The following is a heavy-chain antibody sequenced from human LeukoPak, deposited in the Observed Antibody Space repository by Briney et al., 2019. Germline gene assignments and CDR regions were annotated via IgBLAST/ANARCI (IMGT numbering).Heavy chain of an antibody. J-gene: IGHJ4*02. CDR2: ISAYNGNT. D-gene: IGHD3-22*01. V-gene: IGHV1-18*01. Sequence: ASVKVSCKASGYTFTSYGISWVRQAPGQGLEWMGWISAYNGNTNYAQKLQGRVTMTTDTSTSTAYMELRSLRSDDTAVYYCAISQGSYYDTSGYLGGDYWGQGTLVTVS. CDR1: GYTFTSYG. CDR3: AISQGSYYDTSGYLGGDY.